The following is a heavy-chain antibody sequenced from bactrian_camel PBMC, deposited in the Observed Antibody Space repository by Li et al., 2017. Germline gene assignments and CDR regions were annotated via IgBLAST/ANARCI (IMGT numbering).Heavy chain of an antibody. V-gene: IGHV3S55*01. CDR3: AARYYCDDSTWYGGANYKY. D-gene: IGHD6*01. CDR2: IDSSGGT. J-gene: IGHJ4*01. Sequence: HVQLVESGGGSALAGGSVRLSCAASGYTYSRYCMGWFRQAPGKEREEVATIDSSGGTNYANAVKGRFTISRDNAKNTLDPQMNSLKPEDTAMYYCAARYYCDDSTWYGGANYKYWGQGTQVTVS. CDR1: GYTYSRYC.